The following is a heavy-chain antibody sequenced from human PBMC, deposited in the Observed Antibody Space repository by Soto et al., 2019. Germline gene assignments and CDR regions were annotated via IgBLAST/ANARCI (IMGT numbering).Heavy chain of an antibody. CDR1: GGTFSDYA. Sequence: QVQLVQSGAEVKKPGSSVKVSCKASGGTFSDYAISCVRQATGHGLEWMGGLIPVFGSTHYAQSVQGRLTITANTSSTAAYRELSSLISDDTAVYYCARSISSSSFYFDSRGPGTQVSGS. CDR3: ARSISSSSFYFDS. V-gene: IGHV1-69*06. D-gene: IGHD6-6*01. CDR2: LIPVFGST. J-gene: IGHJ4*02.